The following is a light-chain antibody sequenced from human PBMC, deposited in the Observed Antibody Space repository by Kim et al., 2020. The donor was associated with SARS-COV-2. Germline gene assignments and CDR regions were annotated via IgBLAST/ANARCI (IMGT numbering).Light chain of an antibody. CDR1: QSLLHTNGQNY. CDR2: LGS. CDR3: RQGVRARG. J-gene: IGKJ1*01. V-gene: IGKV2-28*01. Sequence: DIVMTLSPLSLSVTLGEPASISCRSSQSLLHTNGQNYLEWYLQKPGQTPQLLIYLGSNRASGVPDRFSGSGSGTDFTLKIGRVEAEDEGGYYGRQGVRARGLGQGTKV.